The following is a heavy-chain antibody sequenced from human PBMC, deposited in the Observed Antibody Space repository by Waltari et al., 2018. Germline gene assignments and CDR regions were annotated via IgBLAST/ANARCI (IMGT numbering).Heavy chain of an antibody. V-gene: IGHV4-59*01. CDR3: AREGLHCSGGSCYRDAFDI. J-gene: IGHJ3*02. CDR1: GGSISSYY. Sequence: QVQLQESGPGLVKPSETLSLTCTVSGGSISSYYCSWLRQPPGKGLEWIGYIYYSGSTNDNPSRKSRVTISVDTSKNQFSLKLSSVTAADTAVYYCAREGLHCSGGSCYRDAFDIWGQGTMVTVSS. CDR2: IYYSGST. D-gene: IGHD2-15*01.